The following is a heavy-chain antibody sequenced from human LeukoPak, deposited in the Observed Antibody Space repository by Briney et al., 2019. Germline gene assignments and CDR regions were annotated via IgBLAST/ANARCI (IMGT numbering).Heavy chain of an antibody. V-gene: IGHV3-30*18. Sequence: PGRSLRLSCAASGFTFSSYGMHWVRQAPGKGLEWVAVISYDGSNKYYADSVKGRFTISRDNSKNTLYLQMNSLRAEDTAVYYCAKEEEGTYYDILTGHYYYYGMDVWGQGTTVTVSS. D-gene: IGHD3-9*01. CDR1: GFTFSSYG. CDR3: AKEEEGTYYDILTGHYYYYGMDV. J-gene: IGHJ6*02. CDR2: ISYDGSNK.